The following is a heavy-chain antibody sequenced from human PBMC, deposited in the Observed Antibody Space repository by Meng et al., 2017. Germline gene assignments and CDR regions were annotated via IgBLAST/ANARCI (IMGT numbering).Heavy chain of an antibody. V-gene: IGHV4-4*02. CDR3: ARVVAATTLFLDH. D-gene: IGHD2-15*01. Sequence: QWQLQEPGAGLVKPSGTLSLSCAVSGGSISSSNWWRWVRQPPGEGLEWIGEIYHSGSTNYNPSLKSRVTITVDKSKNQFSLKLSSVTAADTAVYYCARVVAATTLFLDHWGQGTLVTVSS. CDR1: GGSISSSNW. J-gene: IGHJ5*02. CDR2: IYHSGST.